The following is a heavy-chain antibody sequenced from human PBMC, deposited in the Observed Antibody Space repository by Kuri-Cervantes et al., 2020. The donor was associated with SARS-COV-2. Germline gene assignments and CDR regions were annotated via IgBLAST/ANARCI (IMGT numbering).Heavy chain of an antibody. CDR3: ARCSSGLTYFDY. CDR1: GYTFTNYY. Sequence: ASVKVSCKTSGYTFTNYYMHWVRQAPGQGLEWMGIINPSGGSTSYAQKFQGRVTMTRDTSTSTVYMELSSLRSEDTAVYYCARCSSGLTYFDYWGHGTLVTVSS. J-gene: IGHJ4*01. D-gene: IGHD6-19*01. V-gene: IGHV1-46*01. CDR2: INPSGGST.